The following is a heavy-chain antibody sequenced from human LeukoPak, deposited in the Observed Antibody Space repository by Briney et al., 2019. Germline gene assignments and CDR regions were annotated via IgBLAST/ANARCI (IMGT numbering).Heavy chain of an antibody. D-gene: IGHD3-22*01. CDR1: GGSFSGYY. Sequence: SETLSLTCAVYGGSFSGYYWSGIRQPPGKGLEWIGEINHSGSTNYNPSLKSRVTISVDTSKNQFSLKLSSVTAADTAVYYCARPGTYYYDSSGSYYFDYWGQGTLVTVSS. V-gene: IGHV4-34*01. CDR2: INHSGST. J-gene: IGHJ4*02. CDR3: ARPGTYYYDSSGSYYFDY.